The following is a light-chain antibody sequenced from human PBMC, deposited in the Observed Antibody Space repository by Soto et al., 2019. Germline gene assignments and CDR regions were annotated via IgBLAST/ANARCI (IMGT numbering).Light chain of an antibody. V-gene: IGLV1-47*01. CDR2: RNN. CDR1: SSNIGRNY. CDR3: AAWDDSLSGGV. J-gene: IGLJ1*01. Sequence: QSVLTQPPSASGTPGQRVTISCYGSSSNIGRNYVYWYQQLPGTAPKLLIYRNNQRPSGVPDRFSGSKSGTSASLAISGLRSEDEADYYCAAWDDSLSGGVFGTGTKLTVL.